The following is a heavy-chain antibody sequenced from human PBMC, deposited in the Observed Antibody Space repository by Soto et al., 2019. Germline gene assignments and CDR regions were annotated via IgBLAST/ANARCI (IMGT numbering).Heavy chain of an antibody. CDR2: INPSGGNT. V-gene: IGHV1-46*01. D-gene: IGHD3-22*01. Sequence: ASVKVSCKASGYTFTSYYMHWVRQAPGQGLEWMGIINPSGGNTGYAQKFQGRVTMTRNTSISTAYMELSSLRSEDTAVYYCAREYYYDSSGYYYTPHGMDVWGQGTTVTVSS. CDR3: AREYYYDSSGYYYTPHGMDV. J-gene: IGHJ6*02. CDR1: GYTFTSYY.